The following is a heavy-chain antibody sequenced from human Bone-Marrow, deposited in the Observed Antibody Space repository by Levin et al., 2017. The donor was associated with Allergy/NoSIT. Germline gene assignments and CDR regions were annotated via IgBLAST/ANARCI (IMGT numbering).Heavy chain of an antibody. Sequence: GGSLRLSCAASGFTFSSYAMSWVRQAPGKGLEWVSAISGSGGSTYYADSVKGRFTISRDNSKNTLYLQMNSLRAEDTAVYYCAKDSSKSYYDFWSGNGFDYWGQGTLVTVSS. V-gene: IGHV3-23*01. CDR2: ISGSGGST. D-gene: IGHD3-3*01. CDR3: AKDSSKSYYDFWSGNGFDY. J-gene: IGHJ4*02. CDR1: GFTFSSYA.